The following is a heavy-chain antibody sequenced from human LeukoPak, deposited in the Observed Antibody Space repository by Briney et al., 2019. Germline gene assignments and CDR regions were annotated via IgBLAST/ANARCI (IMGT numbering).Heavy chain of an antibody. V-gene: IGHV4-34*01. CDR1: GGSFSGYY. D-gene: IGHD3-3*01. CDR2: INHSGST. CDR3: ARGQITIFGVVTRTRREFDY. J-gene: IGHJ4*02. Sequence: SGTLSLTCAVYGGSFSGYYWSWIRQPPGKGLEWIGEINHSGSTNYNPSLKSRVTISVDTSKNQFSLKLSSVTAADTAVYYCARGQITIFGVVTRTRREFDYWGQGTLVTVSS.